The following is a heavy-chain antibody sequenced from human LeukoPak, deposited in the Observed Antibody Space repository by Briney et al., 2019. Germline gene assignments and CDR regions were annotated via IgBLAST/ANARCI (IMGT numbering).Heavy chain of an antibody. CDR1: GGSISSGGYY. CDR3: AAGYSSGWYVRYFDY. CDR2: ISGSGGST. V-gene: IGHV3-23*01. J-gene: IGHJ4*02. Sequence: ETLSLTCTVSGGSISSGGYYWSWVRQAPGKGLEWVSAISGSGGSTYYADSVKGRFTISRDNSKNTLYLQMNSLRAEDTAVYYCAAGYSSGWYVRYFDYWGQGTLVTVSS. D-gene: IGHD6-19*01.